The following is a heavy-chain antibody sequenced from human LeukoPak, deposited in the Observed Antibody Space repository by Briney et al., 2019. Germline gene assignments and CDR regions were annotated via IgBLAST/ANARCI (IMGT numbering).Heavy chain of an antibody. D-gene: IGHD4-17*01. V-gene: IGHV3-48*01. J-gene: IGHJ3*02. CDR1: RFTFSTYS. CDR3: VRNDGDDVFHI. CDR2: ISSTSTNI. Sequence: TGGSLRLSCAASRFTFSTYSMNWVRQAPGRGLEWVSNISSTSTNIYYKDSVKGRVTIYRDNAKNSLLLHMASLRAEDSAVYYFVRNDGDDVFHIGGQGTMVTVCS.